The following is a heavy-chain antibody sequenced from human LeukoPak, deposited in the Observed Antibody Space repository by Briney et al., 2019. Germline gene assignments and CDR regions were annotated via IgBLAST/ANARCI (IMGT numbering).Heavy chain of an antibody. V-gene: IGHV3-30*03. J-gene: IGHJ3*02. CDR3: ARGDYGDYVNAFDI. Sequence: HPGRSLRLSCAASGFTFSSYGMHWVRQAPGKGLEWVAVISYDGSNKYYADSVKGRFTISRDNSKNTLYLQMNSLRAEDTAVYYCARGDYGDYVNAFDIWGQGTMVTVSS. CDR2: ISYDGSNK. D-gene: IGHD4-17*01. CDR1: GFTFSSYG.